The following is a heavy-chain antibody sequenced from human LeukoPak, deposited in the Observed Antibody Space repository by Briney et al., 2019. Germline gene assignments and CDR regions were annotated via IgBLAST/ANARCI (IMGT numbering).Heavy chain of an antibody. J-gene: IGHJ6*03. D-gene: IGHD7-27*01. CDR3: ARGPLGYYYMDV. CDR1: GYTFTGYY. Sequence: ASVKVSCKASGYTFTGYYMHWVRQAPGQGLEWMGWINPNSGGTNYAQKFQGWVTMTRDTSISTAYMELSRLRSDDTAVYYCARGPLGYYYMDVWGKGTTVTVSS. CDR2: INPNSGGT. V-gene: IGHV1-2*04.